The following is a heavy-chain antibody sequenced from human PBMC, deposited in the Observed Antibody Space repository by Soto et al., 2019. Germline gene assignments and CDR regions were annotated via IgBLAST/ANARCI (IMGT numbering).Heavy chain of an antibody. CDR2: ISANGGIT. D-gene: IGHD2-15*01. Sequence: EVQLLESGGGLVKPGGSLRLSCAASGFTFSKYAMSWVRLAPGKGLEWVSSISANGGITDYADSVKGRFTISRDNFQNILSLQMDSLTGGDTALYFCAKDKYTDSVRKVWFFDYWGRGTLVTVSS. CDR1: GFTFSKYA. J-gene: IGHJ2*01. CDR3: AKDKYTDSVRKVWFFDY. V-gene: IGHV3-23*01.